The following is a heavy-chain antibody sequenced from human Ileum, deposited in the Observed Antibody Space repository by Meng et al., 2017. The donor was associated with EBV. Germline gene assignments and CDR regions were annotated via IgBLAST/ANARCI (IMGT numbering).Heavy chain of an antibody. V-gene: IGHV4-61*03. CDR2: ILSGST. D-gene: IGHD5-12*01. CDR3: AGGRAGYGGYKT. CDR1: SGSVSSGDYH. Sequence: VKLLESGPGLVKPPETLSLTCTVSSGSVSSGDYHWSWIRQPPGKGLEWIGYILSGSTNYDPSLTNRVTISVDTSKNHFSLKLTSVTAADTAVYYCAGGRAGYGGYKTWGQGTLVTVSS. J-gene: IGHJ4*02.